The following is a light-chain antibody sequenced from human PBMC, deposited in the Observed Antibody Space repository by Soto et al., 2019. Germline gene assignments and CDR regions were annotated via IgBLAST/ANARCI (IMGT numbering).Light chain of an antibody. J-gene: IGLJ1*01. CDR1: SSDVGGYNY. Sequence: QSALTQPASVSGSPGQSITISCTGTSSDVGGYNYVSWYQQHPGKAPKLMIFEVSNRPSGVSDRFFASKSGNTASLTISGLQAEDEADYYCCSYTASSTYVFGTGTKVTVL. CDR2: EVS. V-gene: IGLV2-14*01. CDR3: CSYTASSTYV.